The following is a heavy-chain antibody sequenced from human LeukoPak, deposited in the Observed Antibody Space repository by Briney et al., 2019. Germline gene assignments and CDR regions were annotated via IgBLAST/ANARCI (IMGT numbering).Heavy chain of an antibody. D-gene: IGHD6-19*01. Sequence: GGSLRLSCAASGFTFSSYSMNWVRQAPGKGLEWVSSISSSSSYIYYADSVKGRFTISRDNAKNSLYLQMNSLRVEDTAVYYCAREGSDWNYYYYMDVWGKGTTVTISS. CDR2: ISSSSSYI. CDR3: AREGSDWNYYYYMDV. J-gene: IGHJ6*03. V-gene: IGHV3-21*01. CDR1: GFTFSSYS.